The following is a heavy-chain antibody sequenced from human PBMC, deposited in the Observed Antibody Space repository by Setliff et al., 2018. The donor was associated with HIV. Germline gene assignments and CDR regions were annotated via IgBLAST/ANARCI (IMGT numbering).Heavy chain of an antibody. CDR2: ISGSGGST. CDR3: AKVGGSGSYINWFGP. Sequence: GGSLRLSCAASGFTFSSYAMSWVRQAPGKGLEWVSAISGSGGSTYYADSVKGRFTNSRDNSKNTLYLQMNSLRAEDTAVYYCAKVGGSGSYINWFGPWGQGTLVTVSS. CDR1: GFTFSSYA. V-gene: IGHV3-23*01. D-gene: IGHD3-10*01. J-gene: IGHJ5*02.